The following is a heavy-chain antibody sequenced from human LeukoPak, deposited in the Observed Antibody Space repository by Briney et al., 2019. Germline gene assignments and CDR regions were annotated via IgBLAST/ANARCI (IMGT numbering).Heavy chain of an antibody. CDR2: IYYSGST. D-gene: IGHD6-13*01. CDR1: GGSISSYY. Sequence: SETLSLTCTVSGGSISSYYWSWIRQPPGKGLEWIGYIYYSGSTNYNPSLKSRVTISVDTSKNQFSLKLSSVTAADTAVYYCARRLYSTYYYYMDVWGKGTTVTISS. J-gene: IGHJ6*03. V-gene: IGHV4-59*08. CDR3: ARRLYSTYYYYMDV.